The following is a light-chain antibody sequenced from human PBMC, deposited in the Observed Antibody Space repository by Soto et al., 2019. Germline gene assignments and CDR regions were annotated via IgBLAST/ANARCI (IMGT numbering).Light chain of an antibody. CDR1: QSISSW. V-gene: IGKV1-5*01. CDR3: QQYSTYPWT. CDR2: DAS. Sequence: DIQMTQSPSTLSASVGDRVTITCRASQSISSWLAWYQQKPGKAPKVLIFDASSLESGVPSRFSGSGSATEFTLTISSLLPDDFATYDCQQYSTYPWTFGQGTKVEIK. J-gene: IGKJ1*01.